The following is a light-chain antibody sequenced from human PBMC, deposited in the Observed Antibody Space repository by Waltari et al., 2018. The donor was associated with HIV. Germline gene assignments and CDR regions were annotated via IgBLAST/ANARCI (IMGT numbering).Light chain of an antibody. CDR3: SSYTTSRTVV. CDR2: DVT. V-gene: IGLV2-14*03. J-gene: IGLJ2*01. Sequence: QSALTQPASVSGSPGQSITISCTGTSSDVGGYNYVSWYQQHPGKAPKLMVYDVTNRPSGVSNRFSGSKSGNTAFLTISGLQAEVEADYYCSSYTTSRTVVFGGGTKLTVL. CDR1: SSDVGGYNY.